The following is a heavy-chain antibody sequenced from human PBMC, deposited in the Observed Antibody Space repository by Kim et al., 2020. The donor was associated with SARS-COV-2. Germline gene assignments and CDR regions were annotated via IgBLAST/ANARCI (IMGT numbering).Heavy chain of an antibody. CDR3: ARHYDYIWGFDY. D-gene: IGHD3-16*01. V-gene: IGHV4-31*02. J-gene: IGHJ4*02. Sequence: SSTPSLKSRVTISVDTSKNQFSLKLSSVTAADTAVYYCARHYDYIWGFDYWGQGTLVTVSS.